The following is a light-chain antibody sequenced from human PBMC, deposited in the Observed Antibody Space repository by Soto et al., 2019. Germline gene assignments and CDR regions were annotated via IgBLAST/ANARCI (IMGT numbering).Light chain of an antibody. CDR3: QQYGSSLGFT. Sequence: EIVMTQSPATLSVSPGERATLSCRASQSVYNNLAWYQQKPGQAPRLLIYGASSRATGIPDRFSGSGSGTDFTLTISRLEPEDFAVYYCQQYGSSLGFTFGPGTKVDIK. CDR1: QSVYNN. V-gene: IGKV3-20*01. CDR2: GAS. J-gene: IGKJ3*01.